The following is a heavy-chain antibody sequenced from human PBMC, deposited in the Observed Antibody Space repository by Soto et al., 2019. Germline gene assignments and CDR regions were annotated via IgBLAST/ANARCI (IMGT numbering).Heavy chain of an antibody. CDR2: INWNSAVI. J-gene: IGHJ4*02. Sequence: PGGSLRLSXVASGFTFDDYAMHWVRQAPGGGLEWVSGINWNSAVIGYADSVKGRFTISRDNAKNALYLQMTSLRSEDTALYYCARDPSVTAIGRADHWGQGTLVTVSS. D-gene: IGHD5-18*01. V-gene: IGHV3-9*01. CDR3: ARDPSVTAIGRADH. CDR1: GFTFDDYA.